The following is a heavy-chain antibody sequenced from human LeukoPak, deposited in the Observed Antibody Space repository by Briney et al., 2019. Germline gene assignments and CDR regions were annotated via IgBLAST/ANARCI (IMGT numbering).Heavy chain of an antibody. D-gene: IGHD3-10*01. V-gene: IGHV3-23*01. CDR1: GFTFSSYA. CDR3: AKGPGVMVRGVSGPYGMDV. CDR2: ISGSGGST. Sequence: GGSLRLSCAASGFTFSSYAMSWVRQAPGKWLEWVSAISGSGGSTYYADSVKGRFTISRDNSKNTLYLQMNSLRAEDTAVYYCAKGPGVMVRGVSGPYGMDVWGQGTTVTVSS. J-gene: IGHJ6*02.